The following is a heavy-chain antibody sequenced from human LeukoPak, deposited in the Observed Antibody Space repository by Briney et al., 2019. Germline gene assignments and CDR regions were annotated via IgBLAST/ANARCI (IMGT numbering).Heavy chain of an antibody. Sequence: SAGTLCLSCAASGFTFRANWWTWVRQGQGQGLDWVANRTQDGSKKQYVDSVRGRFTISRDNAKNPVYLQMNSLRVEDTAVYFCAREGGYCSSGSCFMDVWGKGTTVIVSS. J-gene: IGHJ6*03. D-gene: IGHD2-15*01. CDR2: RTQDGSKK. CDR3: AREGGYCSSGSCFMDV. CDR1: GFTFRANW. V-gene: IGHV3-7*01.